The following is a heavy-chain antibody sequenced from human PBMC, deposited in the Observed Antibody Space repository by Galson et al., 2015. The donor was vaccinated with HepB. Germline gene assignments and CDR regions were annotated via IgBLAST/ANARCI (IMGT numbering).Heavy chain of an antibody. J-gene: IGHJ6*02. Sequence: SVKVSCKASRYTFPKKLYTVGATGPWTRAQWLGCINSYNNNAHYEQKFRGRVTVTSDRSVSTACMELSSLRSADTVVYSCGPLTTVTLNQRDNYHDYGMDVWGQGTTVTVSS. CDR3: GPLTTVTLNQRDNYHDYGMDV. CDR2: INSYNNNA. D-gene: IGHD4-17*01. V-gene: IGHV1-NL1*01. CDR1: RYTFPKKL.